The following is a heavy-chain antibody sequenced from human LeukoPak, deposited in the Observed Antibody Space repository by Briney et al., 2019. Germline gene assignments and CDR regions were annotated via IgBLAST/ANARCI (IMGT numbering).Heavy chain of an antibody. CDR3: AKGYSSGLDAFDS. D-gene: IGHD6-19*01. CDR1: GFPFISYD. V-gene: IGHV3-23*01. CDR2: IHGGT. J-gene: IGHJ4*02. Sequence: TGGSLRLSCAASGFPFISYDMGWVRQAPGKGLEWVSTIHGGTYYADSVRGRFTIARDNSKNTLYLQMTSLRADDTALYYCAKGYSSGLDAFDSWGQGTLVTVSS.